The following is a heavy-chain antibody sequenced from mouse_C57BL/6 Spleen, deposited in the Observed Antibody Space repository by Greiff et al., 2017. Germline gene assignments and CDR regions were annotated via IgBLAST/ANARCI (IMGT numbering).Heavy chain of an antibody. J-gene: IGHJ4*01. D-gene: IGHD1-1*01. CDR3: ARSRITTVVENYYAMDY. Sequence: VQLQQPGTELVKPGASVKLSCTASGYTFTSYWMHWVKQRPGQGLEWIGNINPSNGGTNYNEKFKSKATLPVDKSSSTAYMQLSSLTSEDSAVYYCARSRITTVVENYYAMDYWGQGTSVTVSS. V-gene: IGHV1-53*01. CDR1: GYTFTSYW. CDR2: INPSNGGT.